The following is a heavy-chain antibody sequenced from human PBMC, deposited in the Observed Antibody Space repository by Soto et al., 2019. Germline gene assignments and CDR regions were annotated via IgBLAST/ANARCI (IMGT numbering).Heavy chain of an antibody. CDR3: ARDLGSSPQFAYYYYYGMDV. V-gene: IGHV3-11*01. Sequence: QVQLVESGGGLVKPGGSLRLSCAASGFTFSDYDMSWIRQAPGKGLEWVSYISSSGSTIYYADSVKGRFTISRDNAKNSLDLQMNSLRAEDTAVYYCARDLGSSPQFAYYYYYGMDVWGQGTTVTVSS. CDR1: GFTFSDYD. J-gene: IGHJ6*02. D-gene: IGHD6-6*01. CDR2: ISSSGSTI.